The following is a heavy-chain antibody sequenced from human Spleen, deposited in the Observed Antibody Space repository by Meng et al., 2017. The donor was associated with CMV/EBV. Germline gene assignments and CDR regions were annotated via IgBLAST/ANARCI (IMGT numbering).Heavy chain of an antibody. CDR3: ARDFWRDQRGGMDV. D-gene: IGHD3-3*01. V-gene: IGHV3-7*01. Sequence: GGSLRLSCVASEFTFSDYWMSWVRQAPGKGLEWVAIIKRDGSEEYYEDSLRGRFTISRDNAKNSLYLQMNSVRAEDTAVYYCARDFWRDQRGGMDVWGQGTTVTVSS. J-gene: IGHJ6*02. CDR2: IKRDGSEE. CDR1: EFTFSDYW.